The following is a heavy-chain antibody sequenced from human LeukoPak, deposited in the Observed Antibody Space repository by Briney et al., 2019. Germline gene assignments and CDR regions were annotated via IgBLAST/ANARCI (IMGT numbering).Heavy chain of an antibody. CDR2: INPNSGGA. V-gene: IGHV1-2*06. J-gene: IGHJ4*02. D-gene: IGHD2-2*01. CDR3: ARSYCIGTNCYSHLFDY. CDR1: GYTFTGDY. Sequence: AASVKVSCKASGYTFTGDYLHWVRQAPGQGLEWMGRINPNSGGANYAQNFQGRVTMTRDTSISTAHVELSRLRSDDTAVYYCARSYCIGTNCYSHLFDYWGQGTLVTVSS.